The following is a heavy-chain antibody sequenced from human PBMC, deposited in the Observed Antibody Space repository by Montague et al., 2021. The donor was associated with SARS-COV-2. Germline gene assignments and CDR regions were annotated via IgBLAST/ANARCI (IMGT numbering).Heavy chain of an antibody. CDR2: INHSGST. CDR3: ARTGDSSGLQSFDY. D-gene: IGHD3-22*01. J-gene: IGHJ4*02. Sequence: SETLSLTCAVYGGSFSGYYWNWIRQPPGKGLEWIGEINHSGSTNYNPSLKSRVIISVDKSKNQFSLKLSSVTAADTAVYYCARTGDSSGLQSFDYWGQGTLVTVSS. CDR1: GGSFSGYY. V-gene: IGHV4-34*01.